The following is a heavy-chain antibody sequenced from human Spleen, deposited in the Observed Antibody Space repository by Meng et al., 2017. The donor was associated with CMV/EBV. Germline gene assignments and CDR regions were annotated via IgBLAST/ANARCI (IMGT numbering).Heavy chain of an antibody. CDR1: GGSIRNSNYD. CDR2: LYYSGST. D-gene: IGHD4/OR15-4a*01. Sequence: SGGSIRNSNYDGGWIRQPPGKGLEWIGSLYYSGSTYFNPSLKSRVTISVDTSKSQFSLNLSSVTAADTAVYYCARSPRDYAEYYFDYWGQGTLVTVSS. V-gene: IGHV4-39*07. CDR3: ARSPRDYAEYYFDY. J-gene: IGHJ4*02.